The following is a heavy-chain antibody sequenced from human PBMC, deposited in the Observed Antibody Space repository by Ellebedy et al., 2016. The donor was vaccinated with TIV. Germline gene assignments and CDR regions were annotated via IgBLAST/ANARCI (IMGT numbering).Heavy chain of an antibody. CDR3: ATLSDTGY. CDR1: GFIFSRHW. D-gene: IGHD2-21*02. J-gene: IGHJ4*01. Sequence: PGGSLRLSCAASGFIFSRHWMHWIRQAPGKGLVWLSRINGDGGFTSHADFVKGRFTISRDNAKNTPYLQMNSLKAEDTAMYYCATLSDTGYWGHGTLVTVSS. V-gene: IGHV3-74*01. CDR2: INGDGGFT.